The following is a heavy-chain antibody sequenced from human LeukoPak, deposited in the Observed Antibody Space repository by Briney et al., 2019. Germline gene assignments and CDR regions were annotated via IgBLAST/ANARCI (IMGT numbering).Heavy chain of an antibody. CDR1: GYSISSGYY. J-gene: IGHJ5*02. CDR3: ARQAVSITMVRGVMYNLFDL. V-gene: IGHV4-38-2*01. Sequence: SETLSITCAVSGYSISSGYYWGWIRQPPGKGLEWIRRMYHSGGTYYNPSLKSRVTISVDTSKNQSSLKLSSVTAADTAVYYCARQAVSITMVRGVMYNLFDLWGQGTLVTVSS. D-gene: IGHD3-10*01. CDR2: MYHSGGT.